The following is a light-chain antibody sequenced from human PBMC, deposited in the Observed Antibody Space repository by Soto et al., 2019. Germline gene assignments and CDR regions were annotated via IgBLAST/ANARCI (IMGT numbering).Light chain of an antibody. CDR1: SSDVGSYNY. Sequence: QPSLTQPASVSGSPGQSITISCTGTSSDVGSYNYVSWYQQHPGKAPKLMIYDVSNRPSGVSNRFSGSKSGNTASLTISGLQAEDEADYYCNSYTGSSTPYVFVTGTKVTVL. J-gene: IGLJ1*01. CDR2: DVS. V-gene: IGLV2-14*03. CDR3: NSYTGSSTPYV.